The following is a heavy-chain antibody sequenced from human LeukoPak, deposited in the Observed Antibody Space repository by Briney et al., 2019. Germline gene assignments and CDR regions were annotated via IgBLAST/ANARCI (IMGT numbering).Heavy chain of an antibody. Sequence: GRSLTLSCAASGFTFSNYGMNWVRQAPGKGLEWVAAIWFDGSNRLYADSVKGRFTISRDNSENTLYMQMNSLRAEDTAVYYCARWGRDGDNSNYVDYWGQGTLVTAS. D-gene: IGHD5-24*01. V-gene: IGHV3-33*08. J-gene: IGHJ4*02. CDR2: IWFDGSNR. CDR1: GFTFSNYG. CDR3: ARWGRDGDNSNYVDY.